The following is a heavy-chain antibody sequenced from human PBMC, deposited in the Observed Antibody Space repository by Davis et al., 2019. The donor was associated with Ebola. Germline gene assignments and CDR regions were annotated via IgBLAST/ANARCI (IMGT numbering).Heavy chain of an antibody. D-gene: IGHD1-1*01. V-gene: IGHV5-51*01. CDR1: GYSFSTYW. Sequence: GESLKISCKASGYSFSTYWIGWVRQKPGKGLEWMGIIYPGDSDTRYNPSFQGQVTISADKSITTAYLQWSSLKASDTAMYYCASLYSGHDAFDIWGQGTMVIVSS. J-gene: IGHJ3*02. CDR2: IYPGDSDT. CDR3: ASLYSGHDAFDI.